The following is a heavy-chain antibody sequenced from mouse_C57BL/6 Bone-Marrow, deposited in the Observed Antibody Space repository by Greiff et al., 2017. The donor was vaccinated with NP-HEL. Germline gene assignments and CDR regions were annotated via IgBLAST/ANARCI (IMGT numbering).Heavy chain of an antibody. J-gene: IGHJ2*01. V-gene: IGHV6-6*01. CDR1: GFTFSDAW. Sequence: DVMLVESGGGLVQPGGSMKLSCAASGFTFSDAWMDWVRQSPEQGLEWVAEIRNKANNHATYYAVSVKGRFTISRDDSKSSVYLQMNSLRAEDTGIYYCTRRSGRSSPFDYWGQGTTLTVSS. CDR2: IRNKANNHAT. CDR3: TRRSGRSSPFDY. D-gene: IGHD1-1*01.